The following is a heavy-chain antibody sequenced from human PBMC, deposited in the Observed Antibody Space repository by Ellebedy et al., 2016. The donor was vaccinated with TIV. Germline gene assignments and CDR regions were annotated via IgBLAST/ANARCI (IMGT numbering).Heavy chain of an antibody. V-gene: IGHV4-59*01. CDR1: GGSISSYY. J-gene: IGHJ4*02. CDR2: IYYSGST. CDR3: AGGVVVTAFDY. D-gene: IGHD3-22*01. Sequence: MPSETLSLTCTVSGGSISSYYWSWIRQPPGKGLEWIWYIYYSGSTNYNPSLKSRVTISVDTSKNQFSLKLSSVTAANTAVYYCAGGVVVTAFDYWGQGTLVTVSS.